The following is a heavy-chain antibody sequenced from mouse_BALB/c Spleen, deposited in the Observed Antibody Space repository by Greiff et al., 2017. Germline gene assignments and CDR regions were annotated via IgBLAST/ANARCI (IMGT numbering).Heavy chain of an antibody. D-gene: IGHD1-1*01. CDR1: GYTFTDHA. V-gene: IGHV14-1*02. Sequence: EVQLQQSDAELVKPGASVKISCKASGYTFTDHAIHWVKQKPEQGLEWIGWIDPENGNTIYDPKFQGKASITADTSSNTAYLQLSSLTSEDTAVYYCAIYYYGSSYYWGQGTTLTVSS. J-gene: IGHJ2*01. CDR3: AIYYYGSSYY. CDR2: IDPENGNT.